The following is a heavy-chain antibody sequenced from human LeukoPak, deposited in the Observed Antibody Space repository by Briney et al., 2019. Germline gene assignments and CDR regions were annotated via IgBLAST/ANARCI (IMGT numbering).Heavy chain of an antibody. CDR3: ARVEGPN. CDR2: ISYDGSNK. Sequence: GGSLRLSCAASGFTFSSYGMHWVRQAPGKGLEWVAVISYDGSNKYFADSLKGRFTISRDNSKNTVYLQMNSLRAEDTAVYYCARVEGPNWGQGTLVTVSS. CDR1: GFTFSSYG. V-gene: IGHV3-30*03. J-gene: IGHJ4*02. D-gene: IGHD3-3*01.